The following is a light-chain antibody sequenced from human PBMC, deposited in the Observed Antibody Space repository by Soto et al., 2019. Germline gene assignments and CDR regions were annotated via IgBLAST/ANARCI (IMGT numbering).Light chain of an antibody. Sequence: EIVLTQSPGTLSLSPGDWATLSCRTSRSVSSTYLAWFQQKPGQAPRLLMYGASNRATGIPDRFSGSGSGTDFTLTISILEPEDFAVYYCQQYDTSPWTFGQGTKVEV. CDR3: QQYDTSPWT. CDR2: GAS. J-gene: IGKJ1*01. V-gene: IGKV3-20*01. CDR1: RSVSSTY.